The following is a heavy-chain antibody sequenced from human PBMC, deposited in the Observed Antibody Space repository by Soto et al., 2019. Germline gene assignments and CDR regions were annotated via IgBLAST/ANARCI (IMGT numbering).Heavy chain of an antibody. Sequence: QVQLQESGPGLVRPSQTLSLTCTVSAGSISTINYYWSWLRQHPEKGLEWIGYISYSGSTFYHSSLKSRVTISLDTSKKQCSLTLTSVTAADTAVYYCARSAQWDGFDPWGQGTMVTVSS. CDR2: ISYSGST. D-gene: IGHD2-8*01. CDR3: ARSAQWDGFDP. V-gene: IGHV4-31*03. CDR1: AGSISTINYY. J-gene: IGHJ3*01.